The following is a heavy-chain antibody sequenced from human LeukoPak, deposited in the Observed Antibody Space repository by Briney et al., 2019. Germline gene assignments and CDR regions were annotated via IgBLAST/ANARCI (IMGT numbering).Heavy chain of an antibody. CDR3: ARDLLAAANY. D-gene: IGHD6-13*01. CDR1: GFTFSSYA. J-gene: IGHJ4*02. Sequence: GGSLRLSCAASGFTFSSYAMSWVRQAPGKGLEWVSSISSSSSYIYYADSVKGRFTISRDNAMNSLYLQMNSLRAEDTAVYYCARDLLAAANYWGQGTLVTVSS. V-gene: IGHV3-21*01. CDR2: ISSSSSYI.